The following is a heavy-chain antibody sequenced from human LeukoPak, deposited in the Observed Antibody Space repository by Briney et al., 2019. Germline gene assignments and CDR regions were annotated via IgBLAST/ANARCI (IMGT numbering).Heavy chain of an antibody. J-gene: IGHJ4*02. CDR1: GGTFSSYA. CDR2: IIPVLGIA. CDR3: ARDYGDYVNPYYFDY. Sequence: GASVKVSCKASGGTFSSYAISWVRQAPGQGLEWMGRIIPVLGIANYAQKFQGRVTITADKSTSTAYMELSSLRSEDAAVYYCARDYGDYVNPYYFDYWGQGTLVTVSS. V-gene: IGHV1-69*04. D-gene: IGHD4-17*01.